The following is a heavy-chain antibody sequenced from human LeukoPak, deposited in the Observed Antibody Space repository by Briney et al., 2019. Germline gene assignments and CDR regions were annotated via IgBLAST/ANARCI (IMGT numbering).Heavy chain of an antibody. CDR1: GYTFTGYY. V-gene: IGHV1-2*02. J-gene: IGHJ4*02. D-gene: IGHD7-27*01. Sequence: GASVKVSCKASGYTFTGYYMHWVRQAPGQGLEWMGWINPNSGGTNYARKFQGRVTMTRDTSISTAYMELSRLRSDDTAVYYCARSPVNWGPGYQFDYWGQGTLVTVSS. CDR3: ARSPVNWGPGYQFDY. CDR2: INPNSGGT.